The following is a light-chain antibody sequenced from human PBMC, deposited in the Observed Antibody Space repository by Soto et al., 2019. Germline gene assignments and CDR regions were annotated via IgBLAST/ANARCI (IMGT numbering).Light chain of an antibody. CDR3: QQRSNWPPRVA. Sequence: EIVFTQSPATLSLSPGERATLSCSASQSVSSYLAWYQQKPGQALRLLIYDASNRATGIPARFSGSGSGTDFTLTISSREPEDFAVYYCQQRSNWPPRVAFGQGTRLEIK. J-gene: IGKJ5*01. V-gene: IGKV3-11*01. CDR1: QSVSSY. CDR2: DAS.